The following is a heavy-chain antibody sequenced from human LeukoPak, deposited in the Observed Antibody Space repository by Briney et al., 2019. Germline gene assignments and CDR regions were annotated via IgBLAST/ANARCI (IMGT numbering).Heavy chain of an antibody. J-gene: IGHJ4*02. CDR2: IYYSGGT. CDR3: ARLLCNYSFDY. D-gene: IGHD2/OR15-2a*01. V-gene: IGHV4-39*01. CDR1: GGSISSSSYC. Sequence: PSETLSLTCTVSGGSISSSSYCWGWMRKPPGKGLEWTGSIYYSGGTYYNPSLNSRVTISVDTYKNQFSLKLSSVTAADTAVYYCARLLCNYSFDYWGQGTLVTVSS.